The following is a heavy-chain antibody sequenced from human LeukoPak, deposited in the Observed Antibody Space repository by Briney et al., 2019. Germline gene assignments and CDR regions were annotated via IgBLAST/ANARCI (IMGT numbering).Heavy chain of an antibody. CDR2: INPSGGST. V-gene: IGHV1-46*01. J-gene: IGHJ4*02. Sequence: ASVTVSCTASGYTFTSYYMHWVRQAPGQGLAWMGIINPSGGSTSYAQKFQGRVTMTRDTSTSTVYMELSSLRSEDTAVYYCARDSPNAEPFDYWGQGTLVTVSS. CDR3: ARDSPNAEPFDY. CDR1: GYTFTSYY. D-gene: IGHD2-8*01.